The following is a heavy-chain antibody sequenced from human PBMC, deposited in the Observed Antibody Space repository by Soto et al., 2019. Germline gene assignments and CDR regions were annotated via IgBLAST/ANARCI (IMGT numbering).Heavy chain of an antibody. J-gene: IGHJ4*02. CDR2: VSANGQGI. D-gene: IGHD3-10*01. CDR1: GFTFSSSA. Sequence: GGSLRLSCAASGFTFSSSAISWVRQAPGKGLEWVSAVSANGQGIYYADSVRGRFTISRDNSKNTVFLHMDSLSAEDTAVYYCAKDRHYPRDYFHYWGQGTLVTSPQ. V-gene: IGHV3-23*01. CDR3: AKDRHYPRDYFHY.